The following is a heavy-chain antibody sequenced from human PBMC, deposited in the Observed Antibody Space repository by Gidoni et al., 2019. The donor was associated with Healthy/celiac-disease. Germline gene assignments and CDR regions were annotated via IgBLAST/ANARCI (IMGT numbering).Heavy chain of an antibody. CDR1: GGSISSYY. J-gene: IGHJ6*03. D-gene: IGHD4-4*01. Sequence: QVQLQESGLGLVKPSETLFLTCTVSGGSISSYYWSWIRQPPGKGLEWIGYIYYSGSTNYKPSLKSRVTISVDTSKNQFSLKLSSVTAADTAVYYCARGYSNYPNYERNDYYMDVWGKGTTVTVSS. CDR3: ARGYSNYPNYERNDYYMDV. V-gene: IGHV4-59*01. CDR2: IYYSGST.